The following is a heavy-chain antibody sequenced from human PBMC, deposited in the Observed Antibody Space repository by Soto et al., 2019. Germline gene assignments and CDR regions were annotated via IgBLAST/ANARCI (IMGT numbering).Heavy chain of an antibody. D-gene: IGHD5-18*01. CDR2: ISSSSYT. CDR3: ARSGYTAPDYFDY. CDR1: GFTFSDYY. J-gene: IGHJ4*02. Sequence: GVSLRLSFAASGFTFSDYYMSWIRQAPGKGLEWVSYISSSSYTNYADSVKGRFTISRDNAKNSLYLQMNSLRAEDTAVYYCARSGYTAPDYFDYWGQGTLVTVSS. V-gene: IGHV3-11*06.